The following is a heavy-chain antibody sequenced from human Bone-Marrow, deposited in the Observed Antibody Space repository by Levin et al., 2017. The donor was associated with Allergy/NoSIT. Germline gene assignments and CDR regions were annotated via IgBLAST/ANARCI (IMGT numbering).Heavy chain of an antibody. Sequence: GGSLRLSCAAAGFIFSSDAMHWVRQAPGKGLEWVAFISYDGKHIYYADSVKGRFTISRDNSKNAVYLQMSSLRAEDTALYYCAKDRARKYSLDFWGQGTLVTVSS. CDR3: AKDRARKYSLDF. D-gene: IGHD6-6*01. CDR1: GFIFSSDA. V-gene: IGHV3-30*02. CDR2: ISYDGKHI. J-gene: IGHJ4*02.